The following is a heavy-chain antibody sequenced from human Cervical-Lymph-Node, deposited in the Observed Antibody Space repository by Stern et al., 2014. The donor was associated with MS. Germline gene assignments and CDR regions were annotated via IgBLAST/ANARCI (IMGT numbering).Heavy chain of an antibody. CDR2: ISYDGSQE. CDR1: GFTFNSYG. J-gene: IGHJ4*02. CDR3: AKAEYSSSWPPAY. Sequence: VQLVESGGDVVQPGRSLRLSCEGSGFTFNSYGMHWVRQAPGKGLEWVAVISYDGSQEYYADSVKGRFTISRDKSKNTMYLQMNSLIAEDTAVYYCAKAEYSSSWPPAYWGQGTLVIVSS. V-gene: IGHV3-30*18. D-gene: IGHD6-13*01.